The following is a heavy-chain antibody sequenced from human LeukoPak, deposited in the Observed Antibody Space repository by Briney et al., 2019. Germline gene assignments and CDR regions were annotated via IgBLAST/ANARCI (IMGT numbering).Heavy chain of an antibody. CDR1: GGSISSYY. J-gene: IGHJ6*02. D-gene: IGHD6-19*01. Sequence: SETLSLTCTVSGGSISSYYWSWIRQPPGKGLEWIGYIYYSGSTNYNPSLKSRVTMSVDTSKNQFSLKLSSVTAADTAVYYCAREDSGIAVAGTALNYYYYYGMDVWGQGTTVTVSS. V-gene: IGHV4-59*12. CDR2: IYYSGST. CDR3: AREDSGIAVAGTALNYYYYYGMDV.